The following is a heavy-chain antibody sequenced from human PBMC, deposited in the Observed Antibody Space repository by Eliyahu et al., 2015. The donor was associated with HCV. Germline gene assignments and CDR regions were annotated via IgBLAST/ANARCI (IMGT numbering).Heavy chain of an antibody. D-gene: IGHD3-10*01. V-gene: IGHV3-15*01. Sequence: EMQLVESGGGLVKPGGSLRLSCAASGFXFSEAWMTWVRQVPGKGLEWVGLIKSKNDGGAAAAYAAPVRGRFTISRDDSTFALFLEMSSLKTEDTDVYYCTPIHGSGPEYHYGMDVWGHGTTVAVAS. J-gene: IGHJ6*02. CDR2: IKSKNDGGAAA. CDR3: TPIHGSGPEYHYGMDV. CDR1: GFXFSEAW.